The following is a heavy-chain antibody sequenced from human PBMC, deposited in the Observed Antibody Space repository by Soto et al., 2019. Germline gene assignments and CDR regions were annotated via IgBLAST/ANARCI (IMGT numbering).Heavy chain of an antibody. J-gene: IGHJ4*02. Sequence: ETLSLTCTVSDGSISSYYWSWIRQPPGKGLEWIGYIYYSGSTDHNPSLKSRVTISVDTSKNQFSLKLSSVTAADTAVYFCARHWYGSGTHYPFDSWGQGTLVTVSS. CDR2: IYYSGST. CDR3: ARHWYGSGTHYPFDS. D-gene: IGHD3-10*01. V-gene: IGHV4-59*08. CDR1: DGSISSYY.